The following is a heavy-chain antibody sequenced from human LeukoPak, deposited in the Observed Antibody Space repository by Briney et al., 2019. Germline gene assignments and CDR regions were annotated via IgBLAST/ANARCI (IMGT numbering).Heavy chain of an antibody. CDR3: ARVSDDILTGYYPYYYYYYMDV. D-gene: IGHD3-9*01. CDR1: GFTVSSNY. CDR2: IYSGGSA. V-gene: IGHV3-53*01. J-gene: IGHJ6*03. Sequence: SGGSLRLSCAASGFTVSSNYMSWVRQAPGKGLEWVSVIYSGGSAYYADSVKGRFTISRDNSKNTLYLQTNSLRAEDTAVYYCARVSDDILTGYYPYYYYYYMDVWGKGTTVTVSS.